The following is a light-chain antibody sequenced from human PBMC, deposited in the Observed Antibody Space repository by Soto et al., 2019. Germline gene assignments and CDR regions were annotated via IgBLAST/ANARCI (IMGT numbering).Light chain of an antibody. CDR2: EVS. CDR1: SGGVGDYNY. Sequence: QSALTQPPSASGSPGQSVTISCTGASGGVGDYNYVSWFQQHPGKAPKVMIYEVSNRPSGVSNRFSGSKSGNTASLTISGLQAEDEADYYCSSYTSSSTLVFGTGTKVTVL. CDR3: SSYTSSSTLV. J-gene: IGLJ1*01. V-gene: IGLV2-14*01.